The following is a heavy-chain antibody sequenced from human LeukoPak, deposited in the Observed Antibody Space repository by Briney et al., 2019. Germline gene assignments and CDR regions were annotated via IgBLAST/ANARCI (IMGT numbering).Heavy chain of an antibody. J-gene: IGHJ4*02. V-gene: IGHV3-23*01. CDR1: RFTFSTYA. Sequence: GGSLSLSCTASRFTFSTYAMSWVRPAPGKGLEWVSSISGSGDTTYYTGSVKGRFTISRDNSKNALYLQMSSLRAEDTAVYYCAKSQRNDQQVVQRIDYWGQGTLVTVSS. D-gene: IGHD2-2*01. CDR3: AKSQRNDQQVVQRIDY. CDR2: ISGSGDTT.